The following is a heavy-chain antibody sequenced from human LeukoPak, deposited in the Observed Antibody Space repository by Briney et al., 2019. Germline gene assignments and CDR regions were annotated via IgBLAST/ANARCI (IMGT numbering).Heavy chain of an antibody. CDR2: ISYDGSNK. J-gene: IGHJ6*03. D-gene: IGHD3-10*01. CDR3: AKGGSGPRSGYNYMDV. V-gene: IGHV3-30*18. CDR1: GFTFSSYG. Sequence: PGGSLRLSCAASGFTFSSYGMHWVRQAPGKGLEWVAVISYDGSNKYYADSVKGRFTISRDNSKNTLYLQMNSLRAEDTAVYHCAKGGSGPRSGYNYMDVWGKGTTVTISS.